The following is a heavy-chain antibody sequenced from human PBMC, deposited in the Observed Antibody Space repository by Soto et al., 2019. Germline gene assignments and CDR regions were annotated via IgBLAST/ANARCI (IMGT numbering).Heavy chain of an antibody. CDR1: GFTFSSYG. V-gene: IGHV3-33*01. Sequence: QVQLVESGGGVVQPGRSLRLSCAASGFTFSSYGMHWVRRAPGKGLEWVAVIWYDGSNKYYADSVKGRFTISRDNSKTTLYLQMNSLRAEDTAVYYCARWGIAAGDYWGQGTLVTVSS. CDR3: ARWGIAAGDY. D-gene: IGHD6-13*01. CDR2: IWYDGSNK. J-gene: IGHJ4*02.